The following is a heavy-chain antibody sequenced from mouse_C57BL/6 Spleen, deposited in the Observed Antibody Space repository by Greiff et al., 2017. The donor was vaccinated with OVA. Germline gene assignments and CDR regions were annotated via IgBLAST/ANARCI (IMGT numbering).Heavy chain of an antibody. V-gene: IGHV1-80*01. Sequence: VQLQQSGAELVKPGASVKISCKASGYAFSSYWMNWVKQRPGQGLEWIGQIYPGDGDTNYNGKFKGKATLTADKSSSTAYMQLSSLTSEDSAVYFCARGLLRYWYYDVWGTGTTVTVSS. CDR3: ARGLLRYWYYDV. CDR2: IYPGDGDT. J-gene: IGHJ1*03. D-gene: IGHD2-3*01. CDR1: GYAFSSYW.